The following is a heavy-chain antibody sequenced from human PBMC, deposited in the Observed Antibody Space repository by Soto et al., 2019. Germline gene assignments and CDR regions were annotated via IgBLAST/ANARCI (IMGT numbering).Heavy chain of an antibody. Sequence: GASVKVSCKVSGYTLTELSMHWVRQAPGKGLEWMGGFDPEDGETICAQKFQGRVTMTEDTSTDTAYMELSSLRSEDTAVYYCATWHIVAPLLKRYAMGYWGQGTLVTVSS. CDR3: ATWHIVAPLLKRYAMGY. J-gene: IGHJ4*02. D-gene: IGHD6-25*01. V-gene: IGHV1-24*01. CDR2: FDPEDGET. CDR1: GYTLTELS.